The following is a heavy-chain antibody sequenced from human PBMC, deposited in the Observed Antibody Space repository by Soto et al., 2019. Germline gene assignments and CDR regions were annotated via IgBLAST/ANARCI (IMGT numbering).Heavy chain of an antibody. CDR1: GFTFSSYA. CDR2: ISGSGGGT. CDR3: AKHAAAAAPDY. V-gene: IGHV3-23*01. J-gene: IGHJ4*02. D-gene: IGHD6-13*01. Sequence: EVQLLESGGGLVQPGGSLRLSCAASGFTFSSYAMSWVRQAPGKGLEWVSLISGSGGGTYYADSVMGRFTISRDNSKNTLYMQLKSVRLEVTALYYCAKHAAAAAPDYWGQGTLVTGSS.